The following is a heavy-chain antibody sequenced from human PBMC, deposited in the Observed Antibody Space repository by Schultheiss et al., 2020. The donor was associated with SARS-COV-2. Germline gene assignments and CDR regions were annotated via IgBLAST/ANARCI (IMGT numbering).Heavy chain of an antibody. CDR3: ARNAARLITRAQFDY. D-gene: IGHD6-6*01. J-gene: IGHJ4*02. V-gene: IGHV3-11*04. CDR2: MTSFGGTV. CDR1: GFTFSDYY. Sequence: GGSLRLSCAASGFTFSDYYMSWIRQAPGKGLEWVSYMTSFGGTVSYADSVRGRFTISRDNAKNSLYLQMNSLRAEDTAVYYCARNAARLITRAQFDYWGQGTLVTVSS.